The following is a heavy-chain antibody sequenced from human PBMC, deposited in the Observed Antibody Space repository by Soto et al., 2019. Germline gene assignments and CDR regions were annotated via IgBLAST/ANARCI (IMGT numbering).Heavy chain of an antibody. J-gene: IGHJ6*02. Sequence: PGGSLRLSCAASGFTLSTYSLNWVRQAPGKGLEWLSYISGSSHIIYYADSVKGRFTISRDNAKSSLYLQMNSLRDEDTAVYFCARGFDLQYGLDVWGQGTTVTVSS. CDR1: GFTLSTYS. CDR2: ISGSSHII. D-gene: IGHD3-10*01. V-gene: IGHV3-48*02. CDR3: ARGFDLQYGLDV.